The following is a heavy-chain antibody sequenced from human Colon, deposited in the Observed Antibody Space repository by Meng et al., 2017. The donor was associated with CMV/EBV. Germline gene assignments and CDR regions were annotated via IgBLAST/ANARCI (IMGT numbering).Heavy chain of an antibody. CDR3: AREGDPHAAYYYYYGMDV. CDR1: GFTFSSYS. V-gene: IGHV3-48*04. J-gene: IGHJ6*02. Sequence: GESLKISWGASGFTFSSYSMNWGRQAPGKGLEWVSYISSSSSTIYYADSVKGRFTISRDNAKNSLYLQMNSLRAEDTAVYYCAREGDPHAAYYYYYGMDVWGQGTTVTVSS. CDR2: ISSSSSTI. D-gene: IGHD2-15*01.